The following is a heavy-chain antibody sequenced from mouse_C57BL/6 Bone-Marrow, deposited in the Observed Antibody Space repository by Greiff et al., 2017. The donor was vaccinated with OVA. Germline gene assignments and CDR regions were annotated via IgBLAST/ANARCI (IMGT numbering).Heavy chain of an antibody. CDR2: IWWDDAT. Sequence: QVTLKVCGPGLLQPSQSLSLSCSFSGFSLSTFGMGVGWIRHPSGMGLVWLAHIWWDDATYYNPVLKSRLTISKDTSKNQIFLKIANVDPAETATDYCAPYGSRGYFEVWGTGTTVTVSS. D-gene: IGHD1-1*01. J-gene: IGHJ1*03. CDR1: GFSLSTFGMG. V-gene: IGHV8-8*01. CDR3: APYGSRGYFEV.